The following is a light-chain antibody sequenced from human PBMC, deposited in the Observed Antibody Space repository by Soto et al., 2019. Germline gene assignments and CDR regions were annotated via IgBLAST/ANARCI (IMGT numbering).Light chain of an antibody. V-gene: IGKV3-20*01. CDR3: QQYGSSAPT. CDR2: GAS. Sequence: EIVLTQSPGTLSLPPGERATLSCRASQSVCSSYLAWYQQKPGQAPRLLIYGASSRATGIPDRFSGSGSGTDFKLTNSRLESEDFAVYYCQQYGSSAPTVGQGTKLEIK. CDR1: QSVCSSY. J-gene: IGKJ1*01.